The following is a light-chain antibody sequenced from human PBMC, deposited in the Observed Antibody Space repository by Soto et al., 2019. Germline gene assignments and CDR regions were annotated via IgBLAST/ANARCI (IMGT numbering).Light chain of an antibody. V-gene: IGKV3-15*01. CDR2: GAS. Sequence: EIVMTQSPATLSVSPGERATLSCRASQSVSSNLAWYQQKPGQAPRLLIYGASTRGTGIPARFSGSRSGTEFTLTISSLQSEDVAVYYCQQYNNWTPMAFGQGTKVEIK. J-gene: IGKJ1*01. CDR1: QSVSSN. CDR3: QQYNNWTPMA.